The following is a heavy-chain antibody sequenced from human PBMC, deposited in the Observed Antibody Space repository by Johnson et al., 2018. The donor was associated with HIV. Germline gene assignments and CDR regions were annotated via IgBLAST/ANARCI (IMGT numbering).Heavy chain of an antibody. CDR2: VNPNGGNT. CDR1: QFTFSRYY. J-gene: IGHJ3*02. Sequence: VQLVESGGGLAKPAWSPRLSCAASQFTFSRYYMNCVRLAPGNGLELVGQVNPNGGNTYLTDSGKDRFITSRDNAKNTLYLQMNSLRAEDTAVYYCARRKIAAAGRDAFDIWGQVTMVTVSS. D-gene: IGHD6-13*01. V-gene: IGHV3-25*03. CDR3: ARRKIAAAGRDAFDI.